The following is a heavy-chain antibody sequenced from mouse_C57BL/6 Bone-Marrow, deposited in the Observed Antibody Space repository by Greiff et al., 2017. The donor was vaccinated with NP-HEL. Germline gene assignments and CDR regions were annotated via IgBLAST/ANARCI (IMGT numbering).Heavy chain of an antibody. CDR2: INPNNGGT. Sequence: EVQLQQSGPELVKPGASVKIPCKASGYTFTDYNMDWVKQSHGKSLEWIGDINPNNGGTIYNQKFKGKATLTVDKSSSTAYMELRSLTSEDTAVYYCARRGPLRRQDYFDYWGQGTTLTVSS. V-gene: IGHV1-18*01. CDR3: ARRGPLRRQDYFDY. J-gene: IGHJ2*01. CDR1: GYTFTDYN. D-gene: IGHD2-4*01.